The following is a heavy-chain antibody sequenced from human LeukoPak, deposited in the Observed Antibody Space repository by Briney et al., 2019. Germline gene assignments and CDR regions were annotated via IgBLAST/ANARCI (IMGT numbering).Heavy chain of an antibody. J-gene: IGHJ5*02. CDR2: IYTSGIT. Sequence: SETLSLTCTVSGGSISSGSYYWSWIRQPAGKGLEWIGRIYTSGITNYNPSLKSRVTMSVDTSKNQFSLKLTSVTAADTAVYYCARGPYGSGSYVFDPWGQGTLVTVSS. V-gene: IGHV4-61*02. D-gene: IGHD3-10*01. CDR1: GGSISSGSYY. CDR3: ARGPYGSGSYVFDP.